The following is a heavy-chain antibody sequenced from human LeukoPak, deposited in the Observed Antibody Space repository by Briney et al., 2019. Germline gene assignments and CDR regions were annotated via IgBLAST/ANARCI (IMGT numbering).Heavy chain of an antibody. D-gene: IGHD6-6*01. V-gene: IGHV4-59*11. CDR1: GDSINSHD. CDR3: ARQIAALGWVNWFDP. J-gene: IGHJ5*02. CDR2: VHRSGST. Sequence: SETLSLTCTVSGDSINSHDWSWLRQSPDKRLEWIGYVHRSGSTNYNPSLKSRVTISVDTPKNQFSLKLTSVTAADTAVYYCARQIAALGWVNWFDPWGQGTLVTVSS.